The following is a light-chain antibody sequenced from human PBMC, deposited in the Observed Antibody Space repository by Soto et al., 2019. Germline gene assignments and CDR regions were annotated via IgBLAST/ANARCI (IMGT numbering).Light chain of an antibody. CDR2: KAS. J-gene: IGKJ1*01. V-gene: IGKV1-5*03. Sequence: DIQMTQSPSTLSASVGDRVTITCRASQTISSWLAWYQQKPGKVPKLLIYKASSLESGVPSRFSGSGSGTEFTLTISSVQPDDFATYYCQHYNSYSWTFGQGTKVDI. CDR3: QHYNSYSWT. CDR1: QTISSW.